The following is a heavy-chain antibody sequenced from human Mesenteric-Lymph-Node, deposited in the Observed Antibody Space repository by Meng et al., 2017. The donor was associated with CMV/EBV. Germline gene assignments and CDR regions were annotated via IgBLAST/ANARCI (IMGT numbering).Heavy chain of an antibody. J-gene: IGHJ6*02. CDR3: ARVLGSGSRYSYYGMDV. CDR1: GGSFSGYY. D-gene: IGHD3-10*01. CDR2: INDSGST. V-gene: IGHV4-34*01. Sequence: SETLSLTCAVYGGSFSGYYWSWIRQSPGKGLEWIGDINDSGSTNYNPSLKSRVTILVDTSKNQLSLKLSSVTAADTAVYYCARVLGSGSRYSYYGMDVWGQGTSVTVSS.